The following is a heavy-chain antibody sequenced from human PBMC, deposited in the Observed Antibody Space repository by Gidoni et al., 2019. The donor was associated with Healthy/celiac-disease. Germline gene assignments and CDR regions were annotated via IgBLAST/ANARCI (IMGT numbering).Heavy chain of an antibody. J-gene: IGHJ4*02. CDR2: IIPILGIA. CDR3: ARGRPSRLNFDWLGGSFEGDY. D-gene: IGHD3-9*01. CDR1: GGTFSSYA. V-gene: IGHV1-69*09. Sequence: QVQLVQSAAEVKKPGSSVKVSCKASGGTFSSYAIGWGRQPPGQGLEWMGRIIPILGIANDAKKFQGRVTITADKSTSTAYMELSSLRSEDTAVYYCARGRPSRLNFDWLGGSFEGDYWGQGTLVTVSS.